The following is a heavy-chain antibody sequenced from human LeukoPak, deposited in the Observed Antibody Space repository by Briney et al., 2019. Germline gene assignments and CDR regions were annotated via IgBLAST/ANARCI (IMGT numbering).Heavy chain of an antibody. J-gene: IGHJ3*02. CDR3: AKDRYCSGGSCYRTVTDAFDI. CDR1: GFTFSSYA. CDR2: ISGSGGST. Sequence: PGGSLRLSCAASGFTFSSYAMSWVRQAPGKGLEWVSAISGSGGSTYYADSVKGRFTISRDNSKNTLYLQMNSLRAEDTAVYYCAKDRYCSGGSCYRTVTDAFDIWGQGTMVTVSS. V-gene: IGHV3-23*01. D-gene: IGHD2-15*01.